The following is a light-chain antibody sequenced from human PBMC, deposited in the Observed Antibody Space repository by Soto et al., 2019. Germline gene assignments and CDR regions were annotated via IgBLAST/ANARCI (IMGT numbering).Light chain of an antibody. CDR3: QSYYSRLSGWV. Sequence: QSVLTQPPSVSGSPGQRVTISCTGSSSNIGAGYDVHWYQQLPGTAPKLLIYGNSNRPSGVPDRFSGSKSGTSASLAITGLQAEDEEAYYCQSYYSRLSGWVFGGGTKLTVL. CDR1: SSNIGAGYD. CDR2: GNS. J-gene: IGLJ3*02. V-gene: IGLV1-40*01.